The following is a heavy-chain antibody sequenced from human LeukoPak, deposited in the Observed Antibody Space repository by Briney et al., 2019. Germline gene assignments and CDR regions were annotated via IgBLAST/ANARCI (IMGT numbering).Heavy chain of an antibody. CDR2: IHHTGKT. CDR1: GYSISRGYY. V-gene: IGHV4-38-2*02. J-gene: IGHJ3*01. CDR3: ARDASLGSGPTDGFDL. Sequence: SETLSLTCAVSGYSISRGYYWGWIRQAPGKGLELIGSIHHTGKTYYHPSLKSRVTTSIGTSKDQFSLKVTYVTAADTAVYFCARDASLGSGPTDGFDLWGRGTLVTVSS. D-gene: IGHD2-15*01.